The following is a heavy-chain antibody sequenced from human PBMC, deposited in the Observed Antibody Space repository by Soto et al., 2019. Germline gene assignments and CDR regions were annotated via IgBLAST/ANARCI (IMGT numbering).Heavy chain of an antibody. CDR1: GLSLSSYS. CDR2: ISSSSSYI. V-gene: IGHV3-21*01. D-gene: IGHD3-3*01. Sequence: GALRVSYAAAGLSLSSYSMIWVRQALGKGLEWVSSISSSSSYIYYADSVKGRFTISRDNSKNSLYLQMNRLRAEDTAVYYCASHAYYDFWSSYHPVDYWGHGTLVTVSA. J-gene: IGHJ4*01. CDR3: ASHAYYDFWSSYHPVDY.